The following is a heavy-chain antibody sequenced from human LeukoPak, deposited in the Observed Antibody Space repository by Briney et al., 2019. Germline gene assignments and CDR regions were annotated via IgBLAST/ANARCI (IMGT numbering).Heavy chain of an antibody. CDR2: IIPIFGTA. Sequence: SVKVSCKASGYTFTSYGISWVRQAPGQGLEWMGGIIPIFGTANYAQKFQGRVTITTDESTSTAYMELSSLRSEDTAVYYCARAGGGYCSRSTCEDDTFDIWGQGTMVTVSS. V-gene: IGHV1-69*05. J-gene: IGHJ3*02. CDR3: ARAGGGYCSRSTCEDDTFDI. CDR1: GYTFTSYG. D-gene: IGHD2-2*01.